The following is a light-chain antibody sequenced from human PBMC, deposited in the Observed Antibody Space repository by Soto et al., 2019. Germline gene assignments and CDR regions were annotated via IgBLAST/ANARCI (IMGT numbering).Light chain of an antibody. V-gene: IGLV2-14*03. J-gene: IGLJ1*01. Sequence: QSALTQPASVSGSPGQSITISCTGTSSDVGGYNYVSWYQQHPGKAPKLMICDVSNRPSGVSSRFSGSKSGNTASLTISGLQAEDEADYYCSSYTSTSTLEVFGTGTKLTVL. CDR3: SSYTSTSTLEV. CDR2: DVS. CDR1: SSDVGGYNY.